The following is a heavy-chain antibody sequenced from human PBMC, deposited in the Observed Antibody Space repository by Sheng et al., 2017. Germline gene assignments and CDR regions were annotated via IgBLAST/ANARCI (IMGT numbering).Heavy chain of an antibody. CDR3: ARVRARITIFGVVIPLQIDP. Sequence: QVQLQESGPGLVKPSETLSLTCAVSGYSISSGYYWGWIRQPPGKGLEWIGSIYHSGSTYYNPSLKSRVTISVDTSKNQFSLKLSSVTAADTAVYYCARVRARITIFGVVIPLQIDPWAREPWSPSPQ. CDR2: IYHSGST. D-gene: IGHD3-3*01. CDR1: GYSISSGYY. V-gene: IGHV4-38-2*01. J-gene: IGHJ5*02.